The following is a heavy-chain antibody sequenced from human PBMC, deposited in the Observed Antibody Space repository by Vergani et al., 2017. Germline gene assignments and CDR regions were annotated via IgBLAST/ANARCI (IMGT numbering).Heavy chain of an antibody. CDR3: AIQDGDGIYYIDQ. CDR1: GYSFDFYW. CDR2: IYPGDSNT. Sequence: EVQLVQSGAEVKKPGESLKISCKASGYSFDFYWIAWVRQMPGKGLEWMGIIYPGDSNTKYSPSFQGQIIISVDKSITTAFLQWSSLKASDTAIYYCAIQDGDGIYYIDQWGQRTLVTVTS. D-gene: IGHD5-24*01. V-gene: IGHV5-51*01. J-gene: IGHJ4*02.